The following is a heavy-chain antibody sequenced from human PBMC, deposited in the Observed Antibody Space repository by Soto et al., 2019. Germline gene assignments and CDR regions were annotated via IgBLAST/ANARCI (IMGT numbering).Heavy chain of an antibody. V-gene: IGHV3-7*05. CDR2: IKQDGSEK. D-gene: IGHD1-26*01. CDR1: GFTFSSYW. CDR3: ARDYGSYYSFSDGGLDY. Sequence: GGSLRLSCAASGFTFSSYWMSWVRQAPGKGLEWVANIKQDGSEKYYVESVKGRFTISRDNAKNSLYLQMNSLRAEDTAVYYCARDYGSYYSFSDGGLDYWGQGTLVTVSS. J-gene: IGHJ4*02.